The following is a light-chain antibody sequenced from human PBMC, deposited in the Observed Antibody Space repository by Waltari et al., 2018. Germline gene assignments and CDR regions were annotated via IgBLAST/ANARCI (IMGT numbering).Light chain of an antibody. J-gene: IGKJ4*01. CDR3: QQYDNLLT. CDR1: QDISNY. Sequence: DIQMTQSPSSLSASVGDRVTITCQASQDISNYLNWYQQKPGKAPKLLIYDASNLETGVPSRFSGSGSGTDFTCTISSLQTEDMATYYCQQYDNLLTFGGGTKVEIK. CDR2: DAS. V-gene: IGKV1-33*01.